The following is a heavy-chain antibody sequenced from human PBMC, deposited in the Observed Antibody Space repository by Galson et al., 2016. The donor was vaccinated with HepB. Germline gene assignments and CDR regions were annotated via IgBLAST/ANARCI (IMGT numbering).Heavy chain of an antibody. CDR1: GFTFSSYG. V-gene: IGHV3-33*01. CDR2: IWYDGSNK. D-gene: IGHD3-10*02. Sequence: SLRLSCAASGFTFSSYGMYWVRQAPGKGLEWVAVIWYDGSNKYYADSVKGRFTISRDNSKNTLYLQMNSLRAEDTAVYYCARVFGELLEYSPLDYWGQGTLVPVSS. J-gene: IGHJ4*02. CDR3: ARVFGELLEYSPLDY.